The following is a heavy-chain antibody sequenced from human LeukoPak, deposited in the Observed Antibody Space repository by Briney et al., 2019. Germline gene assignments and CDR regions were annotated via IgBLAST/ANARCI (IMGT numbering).Heavy chain of an antibody. V-gene: IGHV1-18*01. CDR1: GYTFTSYG. Sequence: ASVKVSCKASGYTFTSYGISWVRQAPGQGLEWMGWISAYNGNTNYAQKLQGRVTMTTDTSTSTAYMELRSLRSDDTAVYYCARVRRTDFWGPYYMDVWGRGTTVTVSS. CDR2: ISAYNGNT. CDR3: ARVRRTDFWGPYYMDV. J-gene: IGHJ6*03. D-gene: IGHD3-3*01.